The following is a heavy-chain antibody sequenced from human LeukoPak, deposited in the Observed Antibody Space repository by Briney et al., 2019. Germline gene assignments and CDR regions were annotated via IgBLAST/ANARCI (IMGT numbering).Heavy chain of an antibody. CDR1: GFPFSDYT. CDR2: IGSSGRTT. J-gene: IGHJ5*02. D-gene: IGHD3-22*01. Sequence: GGSLRLSCAASGFPFSDYTLNWVRQALGKGLEWVSYIGSSGRTTYFADSVRGRFTISRDNAKNSLYLQMNTLRADDTAVYYCAATRSGYYFFDIWGQGALVTVSS. V-gene: IGHV3-48*01. CDR3: AATRSGYYFFDI.